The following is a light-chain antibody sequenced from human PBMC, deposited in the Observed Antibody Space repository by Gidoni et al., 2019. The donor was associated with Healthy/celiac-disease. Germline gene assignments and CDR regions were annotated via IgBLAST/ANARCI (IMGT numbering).Light chain of an antibody. CDR1: QGMSKY. V-gene: IGKV1-27*01. CDR3: QKYNSAPPFT. J-gene: IGKJ4*01. CDR2: SAS. Sequence: DIQMTQSPSSLSASVGDRVTITCRASQGMSKYLAWYQQKPGKVPKLLLYSASTLQSGVPSRFTASGSGTDFTLTIISLQPEDVAPYYCQKYNSAPPFTFGAGTKVEIK.